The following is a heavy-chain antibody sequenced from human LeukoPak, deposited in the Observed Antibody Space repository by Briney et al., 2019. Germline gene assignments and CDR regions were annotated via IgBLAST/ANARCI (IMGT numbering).Heavy chain of an antibody. CDR3: AREKVYYDFWSGYPVIDY. J-gene: IGHJ4*02. V-gene: IGHV3-33*01. Sequence: GGSLRLSYAASGFTFSSYGMHWVRQAPGKGLEWVAVIWYDGSNKYYADSVKGRFTISRDNSKNTLYLQMNSLRAEDTAVYYCAREKVYYDFWSGYPVIDYWGQGTLVTVSS. CDR1: GFTFSSYG. CDR2: IWYDGSNK. D-gene: IGHD3-3*01.